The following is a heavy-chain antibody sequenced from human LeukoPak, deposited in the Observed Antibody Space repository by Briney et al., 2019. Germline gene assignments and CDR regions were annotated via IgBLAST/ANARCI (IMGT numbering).Heavy chain of an antibody. CDR1: GGSISSSNW. CDR3: ARRWSSSSIYFDY. J-gene: IGHJ4*02. Sequence: PSATLSLTCAVSGGSISSSNWWSWVRQPPGKGLEWIGEIYHSGSTNYNPSLKSRVTISVDKSKNQFSLKLSSVTAADTAVYYCARRWSSSSIYFDYWGQGTLVTVSS. CDR2: IYHSGST. V-gene: IGHV4-4*02. D-gene: IGHD6-6*01.